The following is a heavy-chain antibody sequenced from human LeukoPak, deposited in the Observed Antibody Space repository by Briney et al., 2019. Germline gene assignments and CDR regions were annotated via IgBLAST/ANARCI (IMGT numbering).Heavy chain of an antibody. V-gene: IGHV4-59*11. J-gene: IGHJ5*02. D-gene: IGHD3-10*01. CDR2: IHYSGST. CDR3: AKVRGP. Sequence: SETLSLTCTVSGGSISSHYWTWIRQPPGKELEWIGYIHYSGSTNYNPSLESRVTISVDRSKNQFSLKLTSVTAADTAVYYCAKVRGPWGQGTLVTVSS. CDR1: GGSISSHY.